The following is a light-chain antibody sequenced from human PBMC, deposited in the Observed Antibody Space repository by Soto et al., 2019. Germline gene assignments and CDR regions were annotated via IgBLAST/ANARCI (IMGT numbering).Light chain of an antibody. CDR3: QQYGTSPLT. CDR1: QSVGSTY. Sequence: EIVVTQSPGTLSLSPGERATLSCRASQSVGSTYLAWYQQKPGQAPKLLIYGVSSRATGIPDRFSGSGSGTDLTLTISRLEPEDFAVYYCQQYGTSPLTFGPGTKVDI. V-gene: IGKV3-20*01. CDR2: GVS. J-gene: IGKJ3*01.